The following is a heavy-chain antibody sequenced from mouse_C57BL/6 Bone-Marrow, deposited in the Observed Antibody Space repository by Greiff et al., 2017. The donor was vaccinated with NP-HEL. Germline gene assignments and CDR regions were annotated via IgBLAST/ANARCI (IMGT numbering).Heavy chain of an antibody. CDR3: ARWGYSAWFAY. Sequence: QVQLQQPGAELVRPGSSVKLSCKASGYTFTSYWMHWVKQRPIQGLEWIGNIDPSDSETHYNQKFKDKATLTVDKSSSTAYMQLSSLTSEDSAVYYCARWGYSAWFAYWGQGTLVTVSA. V-gene: IGHV1-52*01. D-gene: IGHD2-3*01. CDR1: GYTFTSYW. J-gene: IGHJ3*01. CDR2: IDPSDSET.